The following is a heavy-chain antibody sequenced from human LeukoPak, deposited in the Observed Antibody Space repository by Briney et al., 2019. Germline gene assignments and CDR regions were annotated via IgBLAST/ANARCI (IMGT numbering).Heavy chain of an antibody. Sequence: GESLKISCKGSGYSFTSYWIGWVRQMPGKGLEWMGIIYPGDSDTRYSPSFQGQVTISADKSISTAYLQWSSLKASDTAMYYCARRWSSWSFGPSHYYFDYWGQGTLVTVSS. CDR2: IYPGDSDT. V-gene: IGHV5-51*01. D-gene: IGHD3-10*01. J-gene: IGHJ4*02. CDR1: GYSFTSYW. CDR3: ARRWSSWSFGPSHYYFDY.